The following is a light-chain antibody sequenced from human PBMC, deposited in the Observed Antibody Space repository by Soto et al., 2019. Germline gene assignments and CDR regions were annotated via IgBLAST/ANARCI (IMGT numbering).Light chain of an antibody. CDR3: QQYKSYSRM. J-gene: IGKJ1*01. Sequence: DRQMTQSPSTLSASVGDRVTMTCRASQSISSWLAWYQQKPGKAPKLLIYDASTLESGVPSRFTGRGSGTEFTLTISSLQPEDFATYYCQQYKSYSRMFGQGTKVDIK. CDR2: DAS. V-gene: IGKV1-5*01. CDR1: QSISSW.